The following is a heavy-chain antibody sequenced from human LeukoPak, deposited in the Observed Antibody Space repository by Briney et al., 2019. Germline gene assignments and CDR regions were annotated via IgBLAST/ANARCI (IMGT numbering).Heavy chain of an antibody. Sequence: SETLPLTCAVYGGSFSGYYWSWIRQPPGKGLEWIGEINHSGSTNYNPSLKSRVTISVDTSKNQFSLKLSSVTAADTAVYYCARLATKTYYHDSSGPSYAFDIWGQGTMVTVSS. D-gene: IGHD3-22*01. J-gene: IGHJ3*02. V-gene: IGHV4-34*01. CDR2: INHSGST. CDR1: GGSFSGYY. CDR3: ARLATKTYYHDSSGPSYAFDI.